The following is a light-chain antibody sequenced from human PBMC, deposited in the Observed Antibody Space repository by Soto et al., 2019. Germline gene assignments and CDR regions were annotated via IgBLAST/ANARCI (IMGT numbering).Light chain of an antibody. J-gene: IGKJ2*01. CDR1: QSITGY. CDR2: AAS. Sequence: DIQMTQSPSSLSASVGDRVTITCRASQSITGYINWYQQKPGKAPKLLIYAASSMHSGVPSSFSGSRSRTDFTLTISSLQRDDFATYFCQQSLGIPYTFGQGTRLESK. V-gene: IGKV1-39*01. CDR3: QQSLGIPYT.